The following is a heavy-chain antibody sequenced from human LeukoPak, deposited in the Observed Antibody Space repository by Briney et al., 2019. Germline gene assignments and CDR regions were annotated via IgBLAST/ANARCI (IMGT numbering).Heavy chain of an antibody. V-gene: IGHV1-8*01. CDR1: GYTFTSYD. D-gene: IGHD3-9*01. J-gene: IGHJ4*02. Sequence: ASVKVSCKASGYTFTSYDINWVRQAPGQGLEWMGWMNPNSGNTSYAQKFQGRVTMTRNTSISTAYMELSSLRSEDTAVYYCASSEGDMTAFDYWGQGTLVTVSS. CDR3: ASSEGDMTAFDY. CDR2: MNPNSGNT.